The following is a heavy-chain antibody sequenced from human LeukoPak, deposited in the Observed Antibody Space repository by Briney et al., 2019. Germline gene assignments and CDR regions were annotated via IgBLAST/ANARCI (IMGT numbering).Heavy chain of an antibody. D-gene: IGHD3-10*01. J-gene: IGHJ4*02. CDR3: ARSRGVHSAVYFDY. CDR2: INPNSGGT. V-gene: IGHV1-2*02. CDR1: GYTFTGYY. Sequence: ASVKVSCKASGYTFTGYYMHWVRQAPGQGLEWMGWINPNSGGTNYAQKFQGRVTMTRDTSISTAYMELSRLRSDDTAVYYCARSRGVHSAVYFDYWGQGTLVTVSS.